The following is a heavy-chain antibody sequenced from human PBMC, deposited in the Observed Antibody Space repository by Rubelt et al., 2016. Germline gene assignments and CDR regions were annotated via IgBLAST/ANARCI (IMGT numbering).Heavy chain of an antibody. CDR2: ISWNSGSI. CDR3: SKLLSRSSGWYWGAFDI. D-gene: IGHD6-19*01. V-gene: IGHV3-9*01. J-gene: IGHJ3*02. Sequence: DYAMHWVRQAPGKGLEWVSGISWNSGSIGYADSVKGRFTISRDNSKNTLYLQMNSLRAEDTAVYYCSKLLSRSSGWYWGAFDIWGQGTMVTVSS. CDR1: DYA.